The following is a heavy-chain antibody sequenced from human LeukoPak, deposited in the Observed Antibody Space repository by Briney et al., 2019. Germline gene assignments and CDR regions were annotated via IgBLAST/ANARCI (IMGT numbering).Heavy chain of an antibody. D-gene: IGHD2/OR15-2a*01. CDR1: GFTFNNYG. J-gene: IGHJ1*01. CDR2: IRFDGSNK. CDR3: AKDLSPAYFHH. V-gene: IGHV3-30*02. Sequence: PGGSLRLSCAASGFTFNNYGMHWVRQAPGKGLEWVAFIRFDGSNKYYADSVRGRFTTSRDNSENTLFLQMNSLKTEDTAVYYCAKDLSPAYFHHWGQGTLVTVSS.